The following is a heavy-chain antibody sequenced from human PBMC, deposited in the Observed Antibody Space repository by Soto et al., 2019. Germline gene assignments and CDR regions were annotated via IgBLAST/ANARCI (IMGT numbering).Heavy chain of an antibody. J-gene: IGHJ4*01. V-gene: IGHV3-21*01. D-gene: IGHD3-10*01. CDR2: ISSSSSYI. CDR3: ARAPYYYGSGSYYSDY. CDR1: GFTFSSYS. Sequence: GSLTRSCAASGFTFSSYSMNWVRQAPGKVLEWVSSISSSSSYIYYADSVKGRFTISRDNAKNSLYLQMNSLRAEDTAVYYCARAPYYYGSGSYYSDYWGPVTLVTVPQ.